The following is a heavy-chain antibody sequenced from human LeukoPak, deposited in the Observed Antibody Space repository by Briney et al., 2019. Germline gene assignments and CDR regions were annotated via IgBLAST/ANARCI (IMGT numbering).Heavy chain of an antibody. D-gene: IGHD2-15*01. CDR1: GFTFSSYS. Sequence: NPGGSLRLSCAASGFTFSSYSMNWVRQAPGKGLEWVSIIYSGGSTFYADSVKGRFTISRHNAKKSLYLQMNSLRAEDTAVYYCARDREEYCSGGTCTNFDYWGQGTLVTVSS. CDR3: ARDREEYCSGGTCTNFDY. CDR2: IYSGGST. V-gene: IGHV3-21*01. J-gene: IGHJ4*02.